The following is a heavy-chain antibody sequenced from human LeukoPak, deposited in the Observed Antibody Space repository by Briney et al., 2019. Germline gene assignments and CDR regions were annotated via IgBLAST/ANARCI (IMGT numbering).Heavy chain of an antibody. J-gene: IGHJ4*02. CDR1: GFTFSSYS. CDR2: ISSGSSTI. CDR3: ARANGYSSGY. V-gene: IGHV3-48*02. D-gene: IGHD6-19*01. Sequence: GGSLRLSCAASGFTFSSYSMNWVRQAPGKGLEWVSYISSGSSTIYYADSVKGRFTISRDKAKNSLYLQMHSLRDEDTAVYYCARANGYSSGYWGQGTLVTVSS.